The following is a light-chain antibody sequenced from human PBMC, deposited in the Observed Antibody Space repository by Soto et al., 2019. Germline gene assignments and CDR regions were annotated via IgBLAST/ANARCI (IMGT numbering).Light chain of an antibody. CDR1: SSDVGGYNY. J-gene: IGLJ2*01. Sequence: QSALTQPASVSGSPGQSITISCTGTSSDVGGYNYVSWYQQHPGKAPKLMIYDVSNRPSGVSNRFSGTKSDNTAYLTISGLHAEYEADYYCSSYTGSSTYVVFGGGTKLTVL. CDR3: SSYTGSSTYVV. V-gene: IGLV2-14*01. CDR2: DVS.